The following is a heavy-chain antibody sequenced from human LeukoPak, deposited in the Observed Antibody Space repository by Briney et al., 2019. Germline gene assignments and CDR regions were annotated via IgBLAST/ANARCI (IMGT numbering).Heavy chain of an antibody. J-gene: IGHJ4*02. CDR2: ISSSSSYI. Sequence: GGSLRLSCAASGFTFSSYSMNWVRQAPGKGLEWVSSISSSSSYIYYADSVKGRFTISRDNAKNSLYLQMNSLRAEDTAVYYCAKDIRAKYYYGSGSYYYFDYWGQGTLVTVSS. CDR1: GFTFSSYS. D-gene: IGHD3-10*01. CDR3: AKDIRAKYYYGSGSYYYFDY. V-gene: IGHV3-21*04.